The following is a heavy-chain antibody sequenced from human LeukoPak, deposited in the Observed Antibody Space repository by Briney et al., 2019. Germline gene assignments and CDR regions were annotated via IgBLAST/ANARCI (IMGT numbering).Heavy chain of an antibody. V-gene: IGHV3-7*01. CDR2: IKHDGSEK. CDR1: GFTFSSYS. D-gene: IGHD3-3*01. J-gene: IGHJ4*02. CDR3: ATDRGWRTSGYYLYYFEY. Sequence: GGSLRLSCAASGFTFSSYSMNWVRQAPGKGLEWVASIKHDGSEKYYVDSVRGRFTISRDNTMNSLYLQMSSLRAEDTAVYYCATDRGWRTSGYYLYYFEYWGQGTLVTFSS.